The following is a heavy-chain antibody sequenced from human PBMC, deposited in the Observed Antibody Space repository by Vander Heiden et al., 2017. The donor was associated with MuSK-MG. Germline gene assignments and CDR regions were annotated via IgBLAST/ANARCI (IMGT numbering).Heavy chain of an antibody. J-gene: IGHJ4*02. V-gene: IGHV1-69*04. D-gene: IGHD3-22*01. CDR2: IIPIFGIA. CDR3: AMTYYDSSGYYGFFDY. CDR1: GGTLINYA. Sequence: QVQLVQPGAEVKKPGSSAQLSCKASGGTLINYAISWVRQAPGQGLEWIGRIIPIFGIANYTQKFQGRVTITADKSTSTGYMELSSLRSEETAVYYCAMTYYDSSGYYGFFDYWGQGTLVTVSS.